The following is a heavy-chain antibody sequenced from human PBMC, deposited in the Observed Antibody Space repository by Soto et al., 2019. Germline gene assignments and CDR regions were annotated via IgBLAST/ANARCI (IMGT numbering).Heavy chain of an antibody. Sequence: VSLRRSCAASGFTFSTYAMSWVRQGHGAGLEWVSGISGSGDNTYYADSVKGRFTISRDNSENTLYLQMNTLRAEDTAVYYCATDPGGDYPHYSYYYGIDVWGKGTTGTVSS. CDR2: ISGSGDNT. V-gene: IGHV3-23*01. D-gene: IGHD2-21*02. CDR3: ATDPGGDYPHYSYYYGIDV. CDR1: GFTFSTYA. J-gene: IGHJ6*04.